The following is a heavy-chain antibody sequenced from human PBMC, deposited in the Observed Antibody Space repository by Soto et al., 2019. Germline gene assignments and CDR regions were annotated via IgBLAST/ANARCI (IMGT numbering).Heavy chain of an antibody. J-gene: IGHJ4*02. CDR3: ARGVAENGFDR. Sequence: PSQTLSLTCAISGDSVSSNTAAWNWIRSSPSRGLEWLGRTYYRSNWRHDYAVSVKSRITVNPDTSKNHFSLQLNSVTPADTAVYYGARGVAENGFDRWGQGTRVTVSS. V-gene: IGHV6-1*01. D-gene: IGHD6-19*01. CDR1: GDSVSSNTAA. CDR2: TYYRSNWRH.